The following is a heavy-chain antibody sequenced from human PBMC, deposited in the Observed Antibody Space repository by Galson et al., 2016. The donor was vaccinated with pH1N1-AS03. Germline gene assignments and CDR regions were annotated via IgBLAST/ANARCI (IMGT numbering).Heavy chain of an antibody. D-gene: IGHD1-26*01. Sequence: QSGAEVKKPGESLKISCKASGYIFTGFYVHWVRQAPGQGLEWMGWINTDSGVTNYAQKFEAWVTMTRETSVSTAYMELYGLKSDDTAVYYCARDPRGPCSSATCATTYYFGMDVWGQGTTVIVSS. CDR2: INTDSGVT. J-gene: IGHJ6*02. CDR1: GYIFTGFY. V-gene: IGHV1-2*04. CDR3: ARDPRGPCSSATCATTYYFGMDV.